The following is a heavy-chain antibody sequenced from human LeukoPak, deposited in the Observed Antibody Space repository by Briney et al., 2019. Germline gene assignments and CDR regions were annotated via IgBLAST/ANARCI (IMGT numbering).Heavy chain of an antibody. D-gene: IGHD1-26*01. CDR1: GGSISSYY. J-gene: IGHJ6*03. CDR3: AREVVGATTLYYYYMDV. Sequence: SETLSLTCTVSGGSISSYYWSWIRQPPGKGLEWIGYIYYSGSTNYNPSLKSRVTISVDTSKNQFSLKLSSVTAADTAVYYCAREVVGATTLYYYYMDVWGKGTTVTVSS. V-gene: IGHV4-59*01. CDR2: IYYSGST.